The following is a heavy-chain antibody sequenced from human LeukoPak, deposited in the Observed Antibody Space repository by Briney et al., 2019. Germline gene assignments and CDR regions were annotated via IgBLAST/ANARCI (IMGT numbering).Heavy chain of an antibody. CDR2: IYYSGST. Sequence: PSQTLSLTCAVSGGSISSGGYYWSWIRQHPGKGLEWIGYIYYSGSTYYNPSLKSRVTISVDTSKNQFSLKLSSVTAADTAVYYCAREDHYYGSGSPWFDPWGQGTLVTVSS. CDR3: AREDHYYGSGSPWFDP. D-gene: IGHD3-10*01. V-gene: IGHV4-31*11. CDR1: GGSISSGGYY. J-gene: IGHJ5*02.